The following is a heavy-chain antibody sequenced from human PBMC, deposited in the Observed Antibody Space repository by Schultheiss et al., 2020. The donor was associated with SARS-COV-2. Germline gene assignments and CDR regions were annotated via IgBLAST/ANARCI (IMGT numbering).Heavy chain of an antibody. J-gene: IGHJ5*02. CDR3: ARDPNANNRYSSSWYVPNWFDP. D-gene: IGHD6-13*01. CDR1: GFTFSSYD. Sequence: GESLKISCAASGFTFSSYDMHWVRQATGKGLEWVSAISGSGGSTYYADSVKGRFTISRDNSKNSLYLQMNSLRAEDTAVYYCARDPNANNRYSSSWYVPNWFDPWGQGTLVTVSS. V-gene: IGHV3-23*01. CDR2: ISGSGGST.